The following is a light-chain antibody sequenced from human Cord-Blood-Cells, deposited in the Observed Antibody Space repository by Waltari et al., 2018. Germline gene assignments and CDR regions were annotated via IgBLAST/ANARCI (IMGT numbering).Light chain of an antibody. CDR2: AAS. Sequence: DIQLTQSPSSLSASVGDRVTITCRASQSISSYLNWYQQKPGKAPKLLIYAASSLQSGVPSRCSGSGSGTDFTLNISSRQPEDFATYYCQQRYSTPYTFGQGP. J-gene: IGKJ2*01. CDR1: QSISSY. CDR3: QQRYSTPYT. V-gene: IGKV1-39*01.